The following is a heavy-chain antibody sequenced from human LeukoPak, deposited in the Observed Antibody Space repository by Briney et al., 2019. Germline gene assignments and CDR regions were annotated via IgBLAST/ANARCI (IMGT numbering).Heavy chain of an antibody. CDR3: AGDQGPYYYDSSGSGFDP. CDR1: GYTFTNYG. J-gene: IGHJ5*02. CDR2: ISVYNGNT. Sequence: GASVKVSCKASGYTFTNYGFSWVRQAPGQGLEWMGWISVYNGNTNYAQKLQGRVTMTTDTSTSTAYMELRSLRSDDTAVYYCAGDQGPYYYDSSGSGFDPWGQGTLVTVSS. V-gene: IGHV1-18*01. D-gene: IGHD3-22*01.